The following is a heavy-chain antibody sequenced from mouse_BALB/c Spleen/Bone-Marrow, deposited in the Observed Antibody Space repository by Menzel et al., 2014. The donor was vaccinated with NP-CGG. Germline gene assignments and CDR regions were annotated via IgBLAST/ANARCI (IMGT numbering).Heavy chain of an antibody. V-gene: IGHV5-12*02. CDR2: ISNGGGST. J-gene: IGHJ4*01. CDR3: ARHLYGNYGAMDY. CDR1: GFTFSDYY. Sequence: DVMLVESGRGLVQPGGSLKLSCATSGFTFSDYYMYWVRQTPEKRLEWVAYISNGGGSTYYPDTVKGRFTISRDNAKDTLYLQMSRLKSEDTAMYYCARHLYGNYGAMDYWGQGTSVTVSS. D-gene: IGHD2-1*01.